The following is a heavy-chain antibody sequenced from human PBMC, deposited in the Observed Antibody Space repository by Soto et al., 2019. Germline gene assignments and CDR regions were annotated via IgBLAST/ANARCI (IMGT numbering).Heavy chain of an antibody. V-gene: IGHV4-30-2*01. Sequence: QLQLQESGSGLVKPSQTLSLTCAVSGGSISSGSYSWSWLRQPPGKGLEWIGYISHSGSTYYNPSLKSRVTISVDRSKNQFSLKLSSVTAADTAVYYCARGGLLPDYWGQGTLVTVSS. D-gene: IGHD6-19*01. CDR3: ARGGLLPDY. CDR2: ISHSGST. CDR1: GGSISSGSYS. J-gene: IGHJ4*02.